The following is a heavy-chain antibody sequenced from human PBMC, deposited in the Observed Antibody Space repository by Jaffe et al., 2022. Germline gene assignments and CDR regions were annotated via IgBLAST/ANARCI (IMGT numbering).Heavy chain of an antibody. CDR3: ATGYGDYVMRFDY. CDR2: ISGSGGST. D-gene: IGHD4-17*01. Sequence: EVQLLESGGGLVQPGGSLRLSCAASGFTFSSYAMSWVRQAPGKGLEWVSAISGSGGSTYYADSVKGRFTISRDNSKNTLYLQMNSLRAEDTAVYYCATGYGDYVMRFDYWGQGTLVTVSS. J-gene: IGHJ4*02. V-gene: IGHV3-23*01. CDR1: GFTFSSYA.